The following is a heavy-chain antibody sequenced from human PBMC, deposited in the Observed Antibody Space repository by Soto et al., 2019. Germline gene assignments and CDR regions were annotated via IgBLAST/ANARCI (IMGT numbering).Heavy chain of an antibody. V-gene: IGHV1-46*03. D-gene: IGHD1-7*01. CDR3: ATPKNNAGTTFDY. J-gene: IGHJ4*02. Sequence: ASVKVSCKASGYTFTSYYMHWVRQAPGQGLEWMGIINPSGGSTSYAQKFQGRVTMTRGTSTSTVYMELSSLRSEDTAVYYCATPKNNAGTTFDYWGQGTLVTVS. CDR2: INPSGGST. CDR1: GYTFTSYY.